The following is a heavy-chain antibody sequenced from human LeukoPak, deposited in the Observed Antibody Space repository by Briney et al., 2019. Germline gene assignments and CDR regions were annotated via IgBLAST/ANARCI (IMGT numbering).Heavy chain of an antibody. V-gene: IGHV3-21*01. Sequence: GGSLRLSCAASGFTFSSYSMNWVRQAPGKGLEWVSSISSSSSYIYYADSVKGRFTISRDNAKNSLYLQMNSLRAEDTAVYYCARDMKVTGTTAFDNWGQGTLVTVSS. D-gene: IGHD1-20*01. J-gene: IGHJ4*02. CDR2: ISSSSSYI. CDR3: ARDMKVTGTTAFDN. CDR1: GFTFSSYS.